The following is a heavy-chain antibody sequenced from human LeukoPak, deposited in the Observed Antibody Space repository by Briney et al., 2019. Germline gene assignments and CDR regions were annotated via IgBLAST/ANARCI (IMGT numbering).Heavy chain of an antibody. Sequence: GGSLRLSCAASGFTFSSYSMNWVRQAPGKGLEWVSSISSSSSYIYYADSVKGRFTISRDNAKNSLYLQMNSLRAEDTAVYYCATSSGYSIRLNDWGEGTLVTVAS. D-gene: IGHD6-13*01. V-gene: IGHV3-21*01. CDR3: ATSSGYSIRLND. CDR1: GFTFSSYS. J-gene: IGHJ4*02. CDR2: ISSSSSYI.